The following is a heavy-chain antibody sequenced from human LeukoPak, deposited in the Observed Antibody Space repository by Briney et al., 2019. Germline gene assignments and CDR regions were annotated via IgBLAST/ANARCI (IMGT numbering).Heavy chain of an antibody. Sequence: AGGSLRLSCAASGFTFSSYAMSWVRQAPGKGLEWVSAISGSGGSTYYADSVKGRFTISRDNSKNTLYLQMNSLRAEDTAVYYCAKDYSPGPAYYFDYWGQGTLVTVSS. CDR3: AKDYSPGPAYYFDY. D-gene: IGHD1-1*01. J-gene: IGHJ4*02. CDR1: GFTFSSYA. V-gene: IGHV3-23*01. CDR2: ISGSGGST.